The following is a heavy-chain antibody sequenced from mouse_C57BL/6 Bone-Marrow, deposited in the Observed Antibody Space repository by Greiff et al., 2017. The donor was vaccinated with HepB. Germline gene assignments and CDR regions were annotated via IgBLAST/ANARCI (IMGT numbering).Heavy chain of an antibody. V-gene: IGHV5-17*01. D-gene: IGHD1-1*01. CDR3: ASPYYYGSSYDFAY. Sequence: VQLKESGGGLVKPGGSLKLSCAASGFTFSDYGMHWVRQAPEKGLEWVAYISSGSSTIYYADTVKGRFTISRDNAKNTLFLQMTSLRSEDTAMYYCASPYYYGSSYDFAYWGQGTLVTVSA. CDR1: GFTFSDYG. CDR2: ISSGSSTI. J-gene: IGHJ3*01.